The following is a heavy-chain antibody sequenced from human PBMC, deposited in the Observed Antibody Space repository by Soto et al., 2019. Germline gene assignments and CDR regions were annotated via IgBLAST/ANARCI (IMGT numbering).Heavy chain of an antibody. CDR3: ARGIGGSGWYYFDY. Sequence: PXVSLGLSCAASGFTFSSNYKSWVRQAPGKGLEWVSVIYSGGSTYYADSVKGRFTISRDNSKNTLYLQMNSLRAEDTAVYYCARGIGGSGWYYFDYWGQGTLVTVPS. CDR1: GFTFSSNY. J-gene: IGHJ4*02. V-gene: IGHV3-53*01. CDR2: IYSGGST. D-gene: IGHD6-19*01.